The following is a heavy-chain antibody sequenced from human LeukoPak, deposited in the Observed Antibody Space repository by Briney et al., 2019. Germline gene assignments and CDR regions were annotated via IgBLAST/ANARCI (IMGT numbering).Heavy chain of an antibody. Sequence: SETLSLTCAVYGGSFSGYYWSWIRQPPGKGLEWIGEINHSGSTNYNPSLKSRVTISVDTSKNQFSLKLSSVTAADTAVYYCARRRYTIWILYPRDGMDVWGQGTTVTVSS. CDR1: GGSFSGYY. CDR3: ARRRYTIWILYPRDGMDV. J-gene: IGHJ6*02. D-gene: IGHD2-2*03. CDR2: INHSGST. V-gene: IGHV4-34*01.